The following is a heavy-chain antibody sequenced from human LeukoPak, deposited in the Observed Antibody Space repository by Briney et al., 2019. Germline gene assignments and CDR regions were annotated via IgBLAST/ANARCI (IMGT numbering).Heavy chain of an antibody. J-gene: IGHJ5*02. Sequence: SETLSLTCTVSGGSISSYYWSWIRQPAGKGLEWIGRIYTSGSTNYNPSLKSRVTMSVDTSKNQFSLKLSSVTAADTAVYYCASRTGGSSSNYNWFDPWGQGTLVTVSS. D-gene: IGHD6-13*01. CDR3: ASRTGGSSSNYNWFDP. CDR1: GGSISSYY. CDR2: IYTSGST. V-gene: IGHV4-4*07.